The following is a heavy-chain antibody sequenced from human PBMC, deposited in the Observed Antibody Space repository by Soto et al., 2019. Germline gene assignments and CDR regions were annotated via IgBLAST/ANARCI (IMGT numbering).Heavy chain of an antibody. J-gene: IGHJ4*02. CDR2: IYPGDSDT. D-gene: IGHD6-13*01. Sequence: PGESLKISCNGSGYIFTSYWIGWVRQMLGKGLEWMGIIYPGDSDTRYSPSFQGQVTISADKSISSAYLQWSSLKASDTAMYYCARLGSSSWYPFDYWGQGTLVTVSS. CDR1: GYIFTSYW. CDR3: ARLGSSSWYPFDY. V-gene: IGHV5-51*01.